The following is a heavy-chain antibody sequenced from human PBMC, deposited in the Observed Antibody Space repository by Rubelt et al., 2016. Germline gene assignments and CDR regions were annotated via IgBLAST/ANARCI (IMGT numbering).Heavy chain of an antibody. D-gene: IGHD2-8*01. J-gene: IGHJ4*02. CDR3: AAGVDYYFDY. V-gene: IGHV1-3*01. CDR1: GYTFTSYA. CDR2: INAGNGNT. Sequence: QVQLVQSGAEVKKPGASVKVSCKASGYTFTSYAMHWVRQAPGQRLEWMGWINAGNGNTKYSRKFQGRVTITRDPSASTAYMELSSLRSEDTAVYYCAAGVDYYFDYWGQGTLVTVSS.